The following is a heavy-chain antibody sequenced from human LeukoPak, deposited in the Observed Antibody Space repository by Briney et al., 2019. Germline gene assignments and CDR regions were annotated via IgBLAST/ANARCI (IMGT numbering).Heavy chain of an antibody. J-gene: IGHJ6*02. D-gene: IGHD3-3*01. CDR1: GYTFTGYY. CDR2: INPNSGGT. CDR3: ARVRSGYYTDYYYGMDV. Sequence: ASVKVSCKASGYTFTGYYMHWVRQAPGQGLEWMGRINPNSGGTNYAQKFQGRVTMTRDTSISTAYMELSRLRSDDTAVYYCARVRSGYYTDYYYGMDVWGQGTTVTVSS. V-gene: IGHV1-2*06.